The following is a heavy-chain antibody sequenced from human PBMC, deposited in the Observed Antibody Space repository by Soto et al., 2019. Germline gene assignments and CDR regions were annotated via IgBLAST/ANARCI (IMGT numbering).Heavy chain of an antibody. CDR1: GFTVSSFG. Sequence: QVQLVESGGGVVQPGRSLRLSCAVSGFTVSSFGMHWVRQAPGKGLEWVAVISRDGNTKFYADSVKGRFTISRDNSRNTLFLEMSSLRGDDMAVYYCTGEIASGYWGQGTLVTVSS. CDR3: TGEIASGY. V-gene: IGHV3-30*03. D-gene: IGHD2-8*02. CDR2: ISRDGNTK. J-gene: IGHJ4*02.